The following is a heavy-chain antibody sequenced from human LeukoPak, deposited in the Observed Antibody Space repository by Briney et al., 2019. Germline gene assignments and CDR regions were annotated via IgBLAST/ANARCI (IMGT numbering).Heavy chain of an antibody. CDR3: ARYRHYYGSGSYSHYYYYMDV. J-gene: IGHJ6*03. Sequence: GGSLRLSCAASGFTFSSYSMNWVRQAPGKGLEWVSSISSSSSYIYYADSVKGRFTISRDNAKNSLYLQMNSLRAEDTAVYYCARYRHYYGSGSYSHYYYYMDVWGKGTTVTISS. CDR1: GFTFSSYS. D-gene: IGHD3-10*01. CDR2: ISSSSSYI. V-gene: IGHV3-21*04.